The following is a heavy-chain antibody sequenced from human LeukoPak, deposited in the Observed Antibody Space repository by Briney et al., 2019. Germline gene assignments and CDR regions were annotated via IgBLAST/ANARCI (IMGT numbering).Heavy chain of an antibody. D-gene: IGHD2-15*01. CDR2: INPSGGST. V-gene: IGHV1-46*01. J-gene: IGHJ4*02. Sequence: ASVKVSCKASGYTFTSYYMHWVRQAPGQGLEWMGIINPSGGSTSYAQKFQGRVTMTRDTSTSTVYVELSSLRSEDTAVYYCARNLYCSGGSCYIGEIDYWGQGTLVTVSS. CDR3: ARNLYCSGGSCYIGEIDY. CDR1: GYTFTSYY.